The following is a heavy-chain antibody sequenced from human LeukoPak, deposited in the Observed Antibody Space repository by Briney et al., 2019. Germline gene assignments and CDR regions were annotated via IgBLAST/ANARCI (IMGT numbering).Heavy chain of an antibody. V-gene: IGHV4-34*01. J-gene: IGHJ4*02. D-gene: IGHD3-22*01. CDR1: GGSFSGYY. CDR2: INHSGST. CDR3: ARKRRTYYYDSSGYYLDY. Sequence: SETLSLTXAVYGGSFSGYYWSWIGQPPGKGLEWIGEINHSGSTNYNPSLKSRVTISVDTSKNQFSLKLSSVTAADTAVYYCARKRRTYYYDSSGYYLDYWGQGTLVTVSS.